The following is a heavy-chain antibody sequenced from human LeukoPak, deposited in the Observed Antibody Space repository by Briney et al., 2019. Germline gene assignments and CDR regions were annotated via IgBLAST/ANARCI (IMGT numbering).Heavy chain of an antibody. D-gene: IGHD4-17*01. J-gene: IGHJ5*02. CDR2: MNPNSGNT. CDR3: ARSIYGDYRGDNWFDP. V-gene: IGHV1-8*01. CDR1: GYTFTSYD. Sequence: ASVKVSCTASGYTFTSYDINWVRQATGQGLEWMGWMNPNSGNTGYAQKFQGRVTMTRNTSISTAYMELSSLRSEDTAVYYCARSIYGDYRGDNWFDPWGQGTLVTVSS.